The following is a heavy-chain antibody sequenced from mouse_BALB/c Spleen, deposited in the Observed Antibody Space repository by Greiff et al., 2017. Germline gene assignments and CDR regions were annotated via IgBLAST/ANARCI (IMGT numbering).Heavy chain of an antibody. V-gene: IGHV14-1*02. J-gene: IGHJ3*01. CDR2: IDPENGNT. CDR1: GFTFKDYY. Sequence: VQLQQSGAELVRPGALVKLSCKASGFTFKDYYMHWVKQRPEQGLEWIGWIDPENGNTIYDPKFQGKASITADTSSNTAYLQLSSLTSEDTAVYYGAREPYYGAYWGQGTLVTVSA. D-gene: IGHD1-1*01. CDR3: AREPYYGAY.